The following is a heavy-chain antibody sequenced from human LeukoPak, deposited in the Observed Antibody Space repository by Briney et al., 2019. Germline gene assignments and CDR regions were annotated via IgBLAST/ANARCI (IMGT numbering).Heavy chain of an antibody. CDR1: GYTFTSYD. V-gene: IGHV1-8*01. Sequence: ASVKVSCKASGYTFTSYDINWVRQATEQGLEWMGWMNPNSGNTGYAQKFQGRVTMTRNTSISTAYMELSSLRSEDTAVYYCARVLRFLNWFDPWGQGTLVTVSS. CDR2: MNPNSGNT. J-gene: IGHJ5*02. D-gene: IGHD5-12*01. CDR3: ARVLRFLNWFDP.